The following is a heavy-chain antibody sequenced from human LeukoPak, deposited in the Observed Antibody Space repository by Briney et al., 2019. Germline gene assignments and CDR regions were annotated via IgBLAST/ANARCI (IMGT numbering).Heavy chain of an antibody. CDR2: INPNSGGT. CDR1: GYTFTGYY. D-gene: IGHD3-22*01. J-gene: IGHJ5*02. Sequence: ASVKVSCKASGYTFTGYYMHWVRQAPGQGLEWMGWINPNSGGTNYAQKFQGRVTMTRDTSISTAYMELSRLRSDDTAVYYCARAYYDSSGYYYSWFDPWGQGTLVTVSS. V-gene: IGHV1-2*02. CDR3: ARAYYDSSGYYYSWFDP.